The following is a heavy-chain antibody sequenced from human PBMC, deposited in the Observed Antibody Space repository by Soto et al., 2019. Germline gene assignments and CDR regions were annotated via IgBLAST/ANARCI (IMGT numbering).Heavy chain of an antibody. Sequence: GGSLRLSCAASGFNFSNYNMNWVRQAPGKGLEWVSSVSRTSRYIHYVDSVRGRLTSSRDNAKNSLYLQMNSLSAEDTAVYYCAKVDRPPDDTNYFYYFDVWGKGTTVTVSS. CDR1: GFNFSNYN. CDR2: VSRTSRYI. J-gene: IGHJ6*03. V-gene: IGHV3-21*01. D-gene: IGHD3-22*01. CDR3: AKVDRPPDDTNYFYYFDV.